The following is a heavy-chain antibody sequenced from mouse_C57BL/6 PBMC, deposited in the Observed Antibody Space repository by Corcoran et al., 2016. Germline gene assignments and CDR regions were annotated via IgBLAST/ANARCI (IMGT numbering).Heavy chain of an antibody. V-gene: IGHV4-1*01. J-gene: IGHJ3*01. CDR3: ARQGYYGLFAY. CDR1: GIAFSRYW. Sequence: EVKLLQSGGGLVQPGGSLTLSCAASGIAFSRYWMSWVRRAPGKGLEWIGEINPDSRTINSAPSLKDKSIISRDNANNTLYLQVSKGRAADTALYDCARQGYYGLFAYWGQGTLVTVSA. CDR2: INPDSRTI. D-gene: IGHD1-1*01.